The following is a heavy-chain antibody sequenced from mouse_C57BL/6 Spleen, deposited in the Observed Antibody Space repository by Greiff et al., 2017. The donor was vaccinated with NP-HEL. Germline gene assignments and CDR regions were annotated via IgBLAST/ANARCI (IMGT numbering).Heavy chain of an antibody. D-gene: IGHD2-4*01. CDR1: GFSLSTSGMG. J-gene: IGHJ4*01. Sequence: QVTLKVCGPGILQSSQTLSLTCSFSGFSLSTSGMGVSWIRQPSGKGLEWLAHIYWDDDKRYNPSLKSRLTISKDTSRNQVFLKITSVDTADTATYYCARDYDYDGVYAMDYWGQGTSVTVSS. CDR2: IYWDDDK. V-gene: IGHV8-12*01. CDR3: ARDYDYDGVYAMDY.